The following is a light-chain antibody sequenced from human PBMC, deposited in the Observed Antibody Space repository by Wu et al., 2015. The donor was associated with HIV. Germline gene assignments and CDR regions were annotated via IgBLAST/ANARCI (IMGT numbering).Light chain of an antibody. Sequence: EIVLTQSPATLSLSPGERATLSCRASQNLRTNLAWYQQKPGQPPRLLIYGASTRATGIPARFSGNGSGTEFTLTISSMQSEDFALYYCQQYNNWPPKTFGGGTKVEIK. CDR1: QNLRTN. CDR3: QQYNNWPPKT. J-gene: IGKJ4*01. V-gene: IGKV3-15*01. CDR2: GAS.